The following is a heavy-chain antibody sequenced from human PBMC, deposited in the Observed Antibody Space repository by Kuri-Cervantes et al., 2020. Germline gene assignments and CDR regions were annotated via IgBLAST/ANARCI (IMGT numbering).Heavy chain of an antibody. CDR3: ARPYYRGSGYKASCFDY. CDR2: IFWDDDK. V-gene: IGHV2-5*02. J-gene: IGHJ4*02. D-gene: IGHD3-10*01. Sequence: SGPTLVKPTQTLTLTCTFSGFSLTTNGVGVGWFRQPPGKALELLALIFWDDDKRYSPSLRSRLTITKDTSKNQVVLTMTDMDPVDTATYYCARPYYRGSGYKASCFDYWGQGTLVTVSS. CDR1: GFSLTTNGVG.